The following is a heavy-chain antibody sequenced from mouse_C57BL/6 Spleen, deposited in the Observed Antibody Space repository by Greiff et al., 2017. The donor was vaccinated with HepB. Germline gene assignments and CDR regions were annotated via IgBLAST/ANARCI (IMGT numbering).Heavy chain of an antibody. D-gene: IGHD1-1*01. CDR2: IDPSDSYT. J-gene: IGHJ2*01. CDR3: ARSLPVTTVVATPSFDY. CDR1: GYTFTSYW. V-gene: IGHV1-50*01. Sequence: QVQLQQPGAELVKPGASVKLSCKASGYTFTSYWMQWVKQRPGQGLEWIGEIDPSDSYTNYNQKFKGKATLTVDTSSSTAYMQLSSLTSEDSAVYYCARSLPVTTVVATPSFDYWGQGTTLTVSS.